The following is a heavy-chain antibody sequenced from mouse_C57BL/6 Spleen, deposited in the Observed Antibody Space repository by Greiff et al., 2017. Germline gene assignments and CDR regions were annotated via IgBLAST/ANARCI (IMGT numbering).Heavy chain of an antibody. D-gene: IGHD2-3*01. Sequence: QVQLQQSGPELVKPGASVKISCKASGYSFTSYYIHWVKQRPGQGLEWIGWIYPGSGNTKYNEKIKGKATLTADTSSSTAYMQLSSLTSEDSAVYYCARWRDGWDYWGQGTTLTVSS. CDR3: ARWRDGWDY. CDR2: IYPGSGNT. V-gene: IGHV1-66*01. CDR1: GYSFTSYY. J-gene: IGHJ2*01.